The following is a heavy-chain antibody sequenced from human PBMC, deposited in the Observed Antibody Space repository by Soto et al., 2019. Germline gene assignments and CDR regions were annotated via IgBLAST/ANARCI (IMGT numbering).Heavy chain of an antibody. D-gene: IGHD3-9*01. Sequence: SETLSLTCTVSGGSISSGDYYWSWIRQPPGKGLEWIGYIYYSGSTYYNPSLKSRVTISVDTSKNQFSLKLSSVTAADTAVYYCARENGDILTGYYSGGMDVWGQGTTVTV. CDR1: GGSISSGDYY. CDR3: ARENGDILTGYYSGGMDV. V-gene: IGHV4-30-4*01. CDR2: IYYSGST. J-gene: IGHJ6*02.